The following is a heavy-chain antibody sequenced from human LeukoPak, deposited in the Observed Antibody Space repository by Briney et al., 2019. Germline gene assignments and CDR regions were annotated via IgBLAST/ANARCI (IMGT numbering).Heavy chain of an antibody. CDR3: ARVTFLVRGVITHYGMDV. CDR2: INAYNGNT. V-gene: IGHV1-18*01. D-gene: IGHD3-10*01. CDR1: GYTFTSYG. J-gene: IGHJ6*02. Sequence: ASVKVSCKASGYTFTSYGLSWVRQAPGQGLEWMGWINAYNGNTNYAQKVQGRVTMTTDISTGTAYMELRSLRSDDTAVYYCARVTFLVRGVITHYGMDVWGQGTTVTVSS.